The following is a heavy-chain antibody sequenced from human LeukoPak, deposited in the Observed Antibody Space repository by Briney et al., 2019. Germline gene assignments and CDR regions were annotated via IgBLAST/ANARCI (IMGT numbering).Heavy chain of an antibody. D-gene: IGHD3-3*01. CDR2: ISGSGGST. Sequence: GGSLRLSRAASGFTFSSYAMSWVRQAPGKGLEWVSAISGSGGSTYYADSVKGRFTISRDNSKNTLYLQMNSLRAEDTAVYYCAKDEWTYYDFWSGPGYYYYGMDVWGQGTTVTVSS. CDR3: AKDEWTYYDFWSGPGYYYYGMDV. V-gene: IGHV3-23*01. CDR1: GFTFSSYA. J-gene: IGHJ6*02.